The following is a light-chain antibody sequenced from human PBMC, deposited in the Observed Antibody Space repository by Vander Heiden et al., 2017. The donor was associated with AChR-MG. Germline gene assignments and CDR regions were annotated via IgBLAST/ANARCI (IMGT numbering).Light chain of an antibody. J-gene: IGKJ1*01. V-gene: IGKV3-11*01. CDR2: DTL. Sequence: VLTQSPATMSFSPGETANPSRPASQSVGTRSAWYRHIPGQPPRLLIFDTLKGAPGIPPRFRGSGSRTDFTLTLGRLEAGDSAVYYCQQRSFWPRTFGPGTHVEV. CDR3: QQRSFWPRT. CDR1: QSVGTR.